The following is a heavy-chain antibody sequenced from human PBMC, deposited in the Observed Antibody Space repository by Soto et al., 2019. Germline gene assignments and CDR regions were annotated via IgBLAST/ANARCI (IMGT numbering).Heavy chain of an antibody. CDR2: ISAYNGNT. D-gene: IGHD2-8*02. J-gene: IGHJ5*02. Sequence: ASVKVSCKASGYTFSNYGFSWVRQAPGQRLEWMGWISAYNGNTNYAQKVQGRVTMTTDTSTSTAYMELRSLRSDDTAVYYCARDGGVQARFDPWGQGTLVTVSS. V-gene: IGHV1-18*01. CDR3: ARDGGVQARFDP. CDR1: GYTFSNYG.